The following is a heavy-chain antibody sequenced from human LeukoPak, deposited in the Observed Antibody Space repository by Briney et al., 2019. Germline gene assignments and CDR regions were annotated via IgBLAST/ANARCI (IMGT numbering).Heavy chain of an antibody. CDR2: IYYSGST. CDR3: ARGLIAAAGTGIDY. D-gene: IGHD6-13*01. CDR1: GGSISSGGYY. V-gene: IGHV4-31*03. Sequence: SETLSLTCTVSGGSISSGGYYWSWIRQHPGKGLEWIGYIYYSGSTCYNPSLKSRVTISVDTSKNQFSLKLSSVTAADTAVYYCARGLIAAAGTGIDYWGQGTLVTVSS. J-gene: IGHJ4*02.